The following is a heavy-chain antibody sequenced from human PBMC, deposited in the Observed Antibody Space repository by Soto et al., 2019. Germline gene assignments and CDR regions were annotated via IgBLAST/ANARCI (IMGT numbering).Heavy chain of an antibody. V-gene: IGHV3-33*01. CDR2: IWYDGSNK. J-gene: IGHJ6*03. CDR1: GFTFSSYG. Sequence: PGGSLRLSCAASGFTFSSYGMHWVRQAPGKGLEWVAVIWYDGSNKYYADSVKGRFTISRDNSKNTLYLQMNSLRAEDTAVYYCARDSSTVTTYYYYYYYMDVWGKGTTVTVSS. D-gene: IGHD4-17*01. CDR3: ARDSSTVTTYYYYYYYMDV.